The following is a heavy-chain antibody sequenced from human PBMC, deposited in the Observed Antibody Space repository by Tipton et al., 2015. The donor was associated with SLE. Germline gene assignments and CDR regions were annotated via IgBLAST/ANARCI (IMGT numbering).Heavy chain of an antibody. CDR3: ARDEDYGAHYYYYYMYV. Sequence: SLRLSCAASGFTFSSYAMHWVRQAPGKGLEWVAVISYDGSNKYYADSVKGRFTISKDNSDNTVYLEMNSLRPEDTGVYYCARDEDYGAHYYYYYMYVWGIGTTVTVSS. V-gene: IGHV3-30*03. CDR1: GFTFSSYA. J-gene: IGHJ6*03. CDR2: ISYDGSNK. D-gene: IGHD4-17*01.